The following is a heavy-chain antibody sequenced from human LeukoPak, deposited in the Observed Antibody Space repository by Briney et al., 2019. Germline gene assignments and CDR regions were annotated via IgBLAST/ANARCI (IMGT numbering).Heavy chain of an antibody. D-gene: IGHD6-19*01. CDR1: GFTFSTYW. J-gene: IGHJ2*01. CDR3: AKDYISGSVWWYFDL. CDR2: INTDGSST. V-gene: IGHV3-74*01. Sequence: GGSLRLSCAASGFTFSTYWMHWVRQAPGKGLVWVSHINTDGSSTNYADSVKGRFTISRDNAKNSLYLQMNSLRAEDTALYYCAKDYISGSVWWYFDLWGRGTLVTVSS.